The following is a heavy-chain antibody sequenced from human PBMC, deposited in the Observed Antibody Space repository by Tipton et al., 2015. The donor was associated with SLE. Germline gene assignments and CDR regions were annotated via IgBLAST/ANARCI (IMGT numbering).Heavy chain of an antibody. CDR1: GYTFTSYD. V-gene: IGHV1-18*01. J-gene: IGHJ3*02. D-gene: IGHD2-8*02. Sequence: QSGPEVKKPGASVKVSCKASGYTFTSYDINWVRQATGQGLEWMGWISAYNGNTNYAQKLQGRVTMTTDTSTSTAYMELRSLRSDDTAVYYCVRDPGGGSVYAFDIWGQGTMVTVSS. CDR3: VRDPGGGSVYAFDI. CDR2: ISAYNGNT.